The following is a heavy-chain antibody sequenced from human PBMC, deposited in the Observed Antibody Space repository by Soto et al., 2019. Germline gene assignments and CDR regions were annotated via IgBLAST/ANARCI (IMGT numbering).Heavy chain of an antibody. CDR3: ARGRWNRHGYFDY. J-gene: IGHJ4*02. Sequence: GGSLRLSCAASGFTFSSYSMNWVRQAPGKGLEWVSSISSSSSYIYYADSVKGRFTISRDNAKNSLYLQMNSLRAEDTAVYYCARGRWNRHGYFDYWGQGTLVTVSS. D-gene: IGHD1-1*01. CDR1: GFTFSSYS. V-gene: IGHV3-21*01. CDR2: ISSSSSYI.